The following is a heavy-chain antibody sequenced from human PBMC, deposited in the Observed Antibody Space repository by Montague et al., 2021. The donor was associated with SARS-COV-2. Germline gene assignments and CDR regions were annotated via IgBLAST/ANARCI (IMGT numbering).Heavy chain of an antibody. CDR3: ARLGFDWNNWGMRESYFDY. D-gene: IGHD1/OR15-1a*01. Sequence: SETLSLTCTVSGGSISRNSYYWGWIRQPPGKGLEWIGTIFSSGSTNYSPSLKSRVTISVDTSKNQFSLKLSSVTAADTAVYYCARLGFDWNNWGMRESYFDYWGQGTLVTVSS. CDR1: GGSISRNSYY. J-gene: IGHJ4*02. V-gene: IGHV4-39*01. CDR2: IFSSGST.